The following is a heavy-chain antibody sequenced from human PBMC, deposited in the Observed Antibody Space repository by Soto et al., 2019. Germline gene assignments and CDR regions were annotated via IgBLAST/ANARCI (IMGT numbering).Heavy chain of an antibody. D-gene: IGHD3-3*01. CDR3: AHRVLRTVFGLVTTTAIYFDF. V-gene: IGHV2-5*02. Sequence: QITLNESGPTQVKPSQTLTLTCTFSGFSLTTSGVGVGWIRQSPGKAPEWLALIYWDDDKRYSPSLKSRLTITKDASTTQVVLTMADLDPADTATYYCAHRVLRTVFGLVTTTAIYFDFWGQGTPVAVSS. J-gene: IGHJ4*02. CDR2: IYWDDDK. CDR1: GFSLTTSGVG.